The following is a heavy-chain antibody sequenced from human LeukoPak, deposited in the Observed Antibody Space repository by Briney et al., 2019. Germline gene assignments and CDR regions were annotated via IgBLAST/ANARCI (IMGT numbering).Heavy chain of an antibody. J-gene: IGHJ4*02. Sequence: GGSLRLSCAAAGFTFSSYWMHRVRQAPGKGLVWVSRINSDGSGTSYADSVKGRFTISRDNAKNTPYLQMNSLRAEDTAVYYCAGRSGSYYSLNYWGQGTLVTVSS. D-gene: IGHD3-10*01. V-gene: IGHV3-74*01. CDR2: INSDGSGT. CDR3: AGRSGSYYSLNY. CDR1: GFTFSSYW.